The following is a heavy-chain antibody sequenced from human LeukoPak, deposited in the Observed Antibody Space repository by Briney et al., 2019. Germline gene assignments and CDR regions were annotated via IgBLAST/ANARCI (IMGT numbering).Heavy chain of an antibody. Sequence: SETLSLTCTVSGYPIRSGYYWGWIRQPPGKGLEWIGSIYHSGSTYYNPSLKSRVTISVDTSKNQFSLKLSSVTAADTAVYYCARDIAGIWVVMTIDYWGQGTLVTVSS. CDR2: IYHSGST. CDR1: GYPIRSGYY. D-gene: IGHD3-22*01. J-gene: IGHJ4*02. V-gene: IGHV4-38-2*02. CDR3: ARDIAGIWVVMTIDY.